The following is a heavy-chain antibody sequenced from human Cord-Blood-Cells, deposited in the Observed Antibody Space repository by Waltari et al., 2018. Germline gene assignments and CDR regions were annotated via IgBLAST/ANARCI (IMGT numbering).Heavy chain of an antibody. CDR2: FDHEDGET. CDR1: GYTLTELS. Sequence: QVQLVQSGAEVKKPGASVKVSCKVSGYTLTELSMHWVRKAPGKGLEWMGGFDHEDGETIYAQKFHGRVTMTEDTSTDTAYMELSSLRSEDTAVYYCATPYSGSYYYYYGMDVWGQGTTVTVSS. V-gene: IGHV1-24*01. CDR3: ATPYSGSYYYYYGMDV. J-gene: IGHJ6*02. D-gene: IGHD1-26*01.